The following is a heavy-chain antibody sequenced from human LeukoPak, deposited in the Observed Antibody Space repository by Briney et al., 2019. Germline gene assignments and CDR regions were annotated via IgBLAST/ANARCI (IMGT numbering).Heavy chain of an antibody. D-gene: IGHD6-19*01. J-gene: IGHJ4*02. V-gene: IGHV4-39*01. Sequence: PSETLSLTCTVSGGSIGSSSYYWGWIRQPPGKGLEWIGSIYYSGSTYYNPSLKSRVTISVDTSKNQFSLKLSSVTAADTAVYYCARHGGGLAVADLFDYWGQGTLVTVSS. CDR3: ARHGGGLAVADLFDY. CDR2: IYYSGST. CDR1: GGSIGSSSYY.